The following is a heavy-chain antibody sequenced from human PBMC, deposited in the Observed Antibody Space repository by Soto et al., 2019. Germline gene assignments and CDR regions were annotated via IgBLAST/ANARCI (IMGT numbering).Heavy chain of an antibody. V-gene: IGHV3-49*04. CDR2: IRSKAYGGTT. CDR3: TSTPKGYCSSTSCPYFDY. Sequence: GGSLRLSCTASGFTFGDYAMSWVRQAPGKGLEWVGFIRSKAYGGTTEYAASVKGRFTISRDDSKSIAYLQMNSLKTEDTAVYYRTSTPKGYCSSTSCPYFDYWGQGTLVTVSS. J-gene: IGHJ4*02. CDR1: GFTFGDYA. D-gene: IGHD2-2*01.